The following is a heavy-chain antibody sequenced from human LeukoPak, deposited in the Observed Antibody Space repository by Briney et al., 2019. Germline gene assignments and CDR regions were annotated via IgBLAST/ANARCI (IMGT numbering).Heavy chain of an antibody. CDR2: INPSGGST. D-gene: IGHD4-17*01. CDR3: ARDYGDLPMHY. CDR1: GYTFTSYY. Sequence: ASVKVSCKASGYTFTSYYMHWVRQAPGQGLEWMGIINPSGGSTSYAQKFQGRVTMTRDTSTSIVYMELSSLRSEDTAVYYCARDYGDLPMHYWGQGTLVTVSS. V-gene: IGHV1-46*01. J-gene: IGHJ4*02.